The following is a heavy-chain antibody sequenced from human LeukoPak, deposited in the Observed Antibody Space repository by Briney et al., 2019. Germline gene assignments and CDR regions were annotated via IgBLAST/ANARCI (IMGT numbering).Heavy chain of an antibody. CDR3: AKDLGYSYYYYYYMDV. V-gene: IGHV3-23*01. CDR2: ISGSGGST. CDR1: GFTFSSYA. Sequence: PGGSLRLSCAASGFTFSSYAMSWVRQAPGKGLEWVSVISGSGGSTYYADSVKGRFTISRDNSKNTLYLQMNSPRAEDTAVYYCAKDLGYSYYYYYYMDVWGKGTTVTVSS. J-gene: IGHJ6*03. D-gene: IGHD1-1*01.